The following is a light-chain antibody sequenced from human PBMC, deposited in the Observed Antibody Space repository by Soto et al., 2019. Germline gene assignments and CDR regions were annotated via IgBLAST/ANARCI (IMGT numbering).Light chain of an antibody. CDR3: AAWDDSLNGYYV. J-gene: IGLJ1*01. Sequence: QSVLTQPPSASGTPGQRVTISCSGSSSNIGSNTVNWYQQLPGTAPKLLIYSNNQRPSGVPDRFSGSKSGTSASLAISGLQSEDEADYYCAAWDDSLNGYYVFGTGTKPTVL. CDR1: SSNIGSNT. CDR2: SNN. V-gene: IGLV1-44*01.